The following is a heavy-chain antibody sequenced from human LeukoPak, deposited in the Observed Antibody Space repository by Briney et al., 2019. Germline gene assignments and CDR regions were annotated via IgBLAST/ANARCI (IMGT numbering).Heavy chain of an antibody. CDR3: ARGTYDSSGYYYGRVFDY. D-gene: IGHD3-22*01. CDR2: INPNSGGT. CDR1: GYTFTSYD. Sequence: ASVKVSCKASGYTFTSYDINWVRQATGQGLEWMGWINPNSGGTNYAQKFQGRVTMTRDTSISTAYMELSRLRSDDTAVYYCARGTYDSSGYYYGRVFDYWGQGTLVTVSS. J-gene: IGHJ4*02. V-gene: IGHV1-2*02.